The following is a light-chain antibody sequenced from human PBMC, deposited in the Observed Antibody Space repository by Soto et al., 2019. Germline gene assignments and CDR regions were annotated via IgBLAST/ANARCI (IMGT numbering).Light chain of an antibody. Sequence: EIVLTQSPGTLSLSPGDRATLSCRASQSVGSHLAWYQQRPGQPPRLLIYNASKRATGIPTRFTGSGSGTDFTLTISSLQSADFAVYYCQQYNNWPLTFGPGTKVDIK. CDR3: QQYNNWPLT. CDR2: NAS. CDR1: QSVGSH. V-gene: IGKV3-11*01. J-gene: IGKJ3*01.